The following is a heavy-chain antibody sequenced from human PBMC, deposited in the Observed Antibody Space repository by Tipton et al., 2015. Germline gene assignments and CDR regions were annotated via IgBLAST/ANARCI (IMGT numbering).Heavy chain of an antibody. Sequence: SLRLSCAASGFTFSKYWMHWVRQAPGKGLEWVSHINSDGTSIRYADSVQGRITVSRDNAKNTLYLQMNSLRAEDTAVYYCSTGDYEDSSGYEYFDYWGQGTLVTVSS. D-gene: IGHD3-22*01. CDR2: INSDGTSI. CDR3: STGDYEDSSGYEYFDY. J-gene: IGHJ4*02. CDR1: GFTFSKYW. V-gene: IGHV3-74*01.